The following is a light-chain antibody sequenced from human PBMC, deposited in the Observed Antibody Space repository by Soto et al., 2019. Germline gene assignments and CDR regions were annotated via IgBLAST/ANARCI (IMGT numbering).Light chain of an antibody. CDR3: HPATSGLRT. CDR1: QNMATN. V-gene: IGKV3-15*01. Sequence: IVMTQSPATLSMSPGDRSTLSCRASQNMATNVAWYQKKPGQAPRLLTYGPSIRATGVPARFSGSGSGTEFTLTSDSLQSEDFAVCYCHPATSGLRTFGRGTRVKV. J-gene: IGKJ1*01. CDR2: GPS.